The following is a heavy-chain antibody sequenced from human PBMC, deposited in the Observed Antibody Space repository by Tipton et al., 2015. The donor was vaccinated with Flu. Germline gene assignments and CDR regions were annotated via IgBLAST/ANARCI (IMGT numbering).Heavy chain of an antibody. CDR1: ANSISSDFF. J-gene: IGHJ4*02. CDR3: VGAPNWYYFDY. CDR2: INHSGAT. V-gene: IGHV4-38-2*01. Sequence: LSCAVSANSISSDFFWGWIRQPPGKGLEWIGTINHSGATYYNPSLKSRVTTSMDTSKKQLSLKLRSVAAADTAVYCCVGAPNWYYFDYWGQGTLVTVSS. D-gene: IGHD1-1*01.